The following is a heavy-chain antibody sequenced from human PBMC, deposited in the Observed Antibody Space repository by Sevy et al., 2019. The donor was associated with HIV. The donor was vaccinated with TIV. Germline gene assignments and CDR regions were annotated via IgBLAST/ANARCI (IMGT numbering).Heavy chain of an antibody. D-gene: IGHD3-10*01. CDR2: MNPNSGNT. CDR3: AREGPYGSGTKNWFDP. Sequence: ASVKVSCKASGYTFTSYDINWVRQATGQGLEWMGWMNPNSGNTGYAQKFQGRVTMTRNTSISTAYMELGSLRSEETAVYYCAREGPYGSGTKNWFDPWGQGTLVTVSS. V-gene: IGHV1-8*01. J-gene: IGHJ5*02. CDR1: GYTFTSYD.